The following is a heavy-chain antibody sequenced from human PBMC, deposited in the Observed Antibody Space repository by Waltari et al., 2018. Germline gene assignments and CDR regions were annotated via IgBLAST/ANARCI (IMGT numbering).Heavy chain of an antibody. CDR2: ISSSSSYI. J-gene: IGHJ5*02. CDR3: ARDRVPANWFDP. CDR1: GFTFRRDS. Sequence: EVQLVESGGGLVKPGGSLSLSCAASGFTFRRDSLHWVRQAPGKGLEWVSSISSSSSYIYYADSVKGRFTISRDNAKNSLYLQMNSRRAEDTAVYYCARDRVPANWFDPWGQGTLVTVSS. V-gene: IGHV3-21*01.